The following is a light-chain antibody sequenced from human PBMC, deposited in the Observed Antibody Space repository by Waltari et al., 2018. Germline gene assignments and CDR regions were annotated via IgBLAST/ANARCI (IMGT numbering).Light chain of an antibody. V-gene: IGKV2-28*01. Sequence: DIVMTQSPLSLPVTPGEPASISCSSSQSLLHVNGYNYLDWYLQKPGQSPQLLIYLGSNRASGVLDRFSGSGSGTDFTLKISRVEAEDVGVYYCMQALQTPLTFGGGTKVEIK. CDR3: MQALQTPLT. CDR1: QSLLHVNGYNY. J-gene: IGKJ4*01. CDR2: LGS.